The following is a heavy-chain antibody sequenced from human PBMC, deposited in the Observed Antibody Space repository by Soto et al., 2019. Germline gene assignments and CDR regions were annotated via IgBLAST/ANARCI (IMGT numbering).Heavy chain of an antibody. CDR1: GFTLSTYD. V-gene: IGHV3-13*01. D-gene: IGHD3-10*01. J-gene: IGHJ3*02. CDR3: ARGTWIVRGLIPDAFDI. Sequence: LRLSCAASGFTLSTYDMHWVRQATGKGLEWVAALSYAGDTYYADSVKGRFTVSRDTAKNSVFLQMSSLRAEDTAVYFCARGTWIVRGLIPDAFDIWGQGTMVTVSS. CDR2: LSYAGDT.